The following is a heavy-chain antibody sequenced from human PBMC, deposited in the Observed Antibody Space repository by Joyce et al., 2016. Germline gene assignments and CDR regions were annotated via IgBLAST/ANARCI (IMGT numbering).Heavy chain of an antibody. CDR2: ISSSTSFI. Sequence: EVQLVESGGGLVKSGGSLRLSCAASGFTFRNNSMNWGRQAPGKGLEWVSSISSSTSFIYYAESVKGRFTISRDNAKNSLYLQMNSLRAEDTAVYYCARGLIVFDYWGQGTLVTVSS. CDR3: ARGLIVFDY. D-gene: IGHD3-16*02. J-gene: IGHJ4*02. CDR1: GFTFRNNS. V-gene: IGHV3-21*01.